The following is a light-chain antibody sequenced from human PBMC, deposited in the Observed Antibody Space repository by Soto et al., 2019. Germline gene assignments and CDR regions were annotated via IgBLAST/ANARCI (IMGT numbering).Light chain of an antibody. CDR3: QQYDTSPVT. V-gene: IGKV3-20*01. Sequence: ETVLTQSPGTLSLSPGEGATLPSRASQPVGRNYLAGYQHKPAQAPRPLISGASRRATGIPDRFSGGGSGTDFTLTITRLEPEDFALYYCQQYDTSPVTFGQGTRLEI. J-gene: IGKJ5*01. CDR2: GAS. CDR1: QPVGRNY.